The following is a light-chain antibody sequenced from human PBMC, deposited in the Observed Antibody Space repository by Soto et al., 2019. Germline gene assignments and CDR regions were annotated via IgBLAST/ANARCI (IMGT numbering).Light chain of an antibody. J-gene: IGKJ1*01. Sequence: DIQMTQAHSILSASVGDRVAITCRASQSISAWVAWYQQKPGKAPKLLIYQASLLESGVPSRFSGSGSGTEFTLTISSLQPDDLATYYCQQYNSSPLTFGQGTKVDIK. CDR1: QSISAW. CDR3: QQYNSSPLT. CDR2: QAS. V-gene: IGKV1-5*03.